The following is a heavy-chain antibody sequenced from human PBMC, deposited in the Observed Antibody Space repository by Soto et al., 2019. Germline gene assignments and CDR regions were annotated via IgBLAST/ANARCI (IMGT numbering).Heavy chain of an antibody. CDR3: ARVLRLRFLEWWPKNYGMDV. CDR2: ISAYNGNT. CDR1: GYTFTSYG. V-gene: IGHV1-18*01. D-gene: IGHD3-3*01. J-gene: IGHJ6*02. Sequence: ASVKVSCKASGYTFTSYGISWVRQAPGQGLEWMGWISAYNGNTNYAQKLQGRVTMTTDTSTSTAYMELRSLRSDDTAVYYCARVLRLRFLEWWPKNYGMDVWGQGTTVTVSS.